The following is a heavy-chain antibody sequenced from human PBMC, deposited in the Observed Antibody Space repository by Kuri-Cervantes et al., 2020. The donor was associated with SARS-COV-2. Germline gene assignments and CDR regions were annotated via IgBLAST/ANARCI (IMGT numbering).Heavy chain of an antibody. CDR1: GGSISSYY. D-gene: IGHD2-2*02. V-gene: IGHV4-59*12. CDR2: IYYSGST. CDR3: ARTLGYCSSTSCYRLGWLWSDP. J-gene: IGHJ5*02. Sequence: GSLRLSCTVSGGSISSYYWSWIRQPPGKGLEWIRYIYYSGSTNYNPSLKSRVTISVDTSKNQFSLKLSSVTAADTAVYYCARTLGYCSSTSCYRLGWLWSDPWGQGTLVTVSS.